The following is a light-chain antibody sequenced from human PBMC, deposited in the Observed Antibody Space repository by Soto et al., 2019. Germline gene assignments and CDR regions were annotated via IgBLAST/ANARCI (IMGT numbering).Light chain of an antibody. CDR2: GAS. Sequence: EVVMTQSPATLSVSPGERVTLSCRASQSINAHLAWYQQKPGQAPRLLIHGASTRATGIPARFSGSGFGTEFILTIRSLQSEDFAVYYCKQYNTWLWTFGQGTKVEIQ. CDR1: QSINAH. V-gene: IGKV3-15*01. J-gene: IGKJ1*01. CDR3: KQYNTWLWT.